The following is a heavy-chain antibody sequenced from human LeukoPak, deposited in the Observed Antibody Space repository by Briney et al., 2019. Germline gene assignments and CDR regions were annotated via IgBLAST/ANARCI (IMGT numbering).Heavy chain of an antibody. CDR3: ARGDTAMVYYYYGMDV. CDR1: GFTFSSYS. CDR2: ISSSSSYI. Sequence: PGGSLRLSCAASGFTFSSYSMNWVRQAPGKGLEWVSSISSSSSYIYYADSVKGRFTISRDNAKNSLYLQMNSLRAEDTAVYYCARGDTAMVYYYYGMDVWGQGTTVTVSS. D-gene: IGHD5-18*01. V-gene: IGHV3-21*01. J-gene: IGHJ6*02.